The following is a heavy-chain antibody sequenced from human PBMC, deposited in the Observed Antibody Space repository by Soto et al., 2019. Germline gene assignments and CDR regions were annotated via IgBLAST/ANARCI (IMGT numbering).Heavy chain of an antibody. J-gene: IGHJ3*02. V-gene: IGHV4-39*01. CDR2: IYYGGST. CDR3: ARQREVGRCAFDI. Sequence: QLQLQESGPGLVKPSETLSLTCTVSGGSISSSYYYWGWIRQPPGKGLEWIGSIYYGGSTYYTPSLKSRVTVSVDTSNNLFSPKLNSVTAADPAVYYCARQREVGRCAFDIWCQGTIVTVAS. CDR1: GGSISSSYYY. D-gene: IGHD1-26*01.